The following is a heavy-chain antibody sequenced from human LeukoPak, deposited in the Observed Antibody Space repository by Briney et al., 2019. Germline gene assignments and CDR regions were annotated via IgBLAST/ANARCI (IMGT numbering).Heavy chain of an antibody. J-gene: IGHJ4*02. CDR2: IYYSGST. CDR1: GGSISSYY. CDR3: ARGPNKGGDYYFDY. Sequence: SETLSLTCTVSGGSISSYYWSWIRQPPGKGLEWIGYIYYSGSTNYNPSLMSRVTISVDTSKNQFSLKLRSVTAADTAVYYCARGPNKGGDYYFDYWGQGTLVTVSS. D-gene: IGHD1-26*01. V-gene: IGHV4-59*12.